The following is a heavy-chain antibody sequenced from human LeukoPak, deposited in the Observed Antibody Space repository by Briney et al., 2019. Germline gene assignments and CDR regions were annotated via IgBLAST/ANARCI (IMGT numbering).Heavy chain of an antibody. CDR2: MNPNSGNT. Sequence: ASVKVSCKASGYTFTSYDINWARQATGQGLEWMGWMNPNSGNTGYAQKFQGRVTMTRNTSISTAYMELSSLRSEDTAVYYCARYSSGWYTNWFDPWGQGTLVTVSS. D-gene: IGHD6-19*01. CDR3: ARYSSGWYTNWFDP. J-gene: IGHJ5*02. CDR1: GYTFTSYD. V-gene: IGHV1-8*01.